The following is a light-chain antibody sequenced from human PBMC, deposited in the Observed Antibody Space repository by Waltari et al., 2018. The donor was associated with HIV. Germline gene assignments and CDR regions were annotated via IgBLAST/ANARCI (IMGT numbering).Light chain of an antibody. CDR2: GAS. J-gene: IGKJ4*01. V-gene: IGKV3-15*01. CDR1: QSVSRN. CDR3: QHYNNWPPGGT. Sequence: ELVMPPSPDTLSVSPGERATPSCRAGQSVSRNLAWYQQKPGQAARLLIYGASTRATGIPARFSGSGSGTEFTLTISSLQSEDFAVYYCQHYNNWPPGGTFGGGTKVEIK.